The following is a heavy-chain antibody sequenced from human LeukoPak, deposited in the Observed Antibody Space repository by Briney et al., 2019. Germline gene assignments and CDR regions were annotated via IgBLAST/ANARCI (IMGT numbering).Heavy chain of an antibody. Sequence: SETLSLTCTVSGGSISSYYWGWIRQPPGKGLEWIGSIYHSGSTYYNPSLKSRVTISVDTSKNQFSLKLSSVTAADTAVYYCARAAHSGSLAPFDYWGQGTLVTVSS. J-gene: IGHJ4*02. CDR2: IYHSGST. D-gene: IGHD1-26*01. V-gene: IGHV4-39*07. CDR3: ARAAHSGSLAPFDY. CDR1: GGSISSYY.